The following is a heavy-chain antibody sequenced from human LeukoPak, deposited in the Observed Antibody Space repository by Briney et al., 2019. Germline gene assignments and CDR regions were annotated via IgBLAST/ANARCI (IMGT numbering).Heavy chain of an antibody. CDR3: TTTGSSYYYDSSGYYEPAFDY. CDR1: TFTKAW. J-gene: IGHJ4*02. V-gene: IGHV3-15*07. Sequence: GGSLRLSCVASTFTKAWMNWVRQAPGKGLEWVGRIKSKTDGGTTDYAAPVKGRFTISRDDSKNTLYLQMNSLKTEDTAVYYCTTTGSSYYYDSSGYYEPAFDYWGQGTLVTVSS. D-gene: IGHD3-22*01. CDR2: IKSKTDGGTT.